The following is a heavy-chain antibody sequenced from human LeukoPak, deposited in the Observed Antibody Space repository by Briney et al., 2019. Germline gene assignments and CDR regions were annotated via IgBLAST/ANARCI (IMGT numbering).Heavy chain of an antibody. J-gene: IGHJ6*03. D-gene: IGHD3-3*01. CDR3: ARACGFLADCYYYYYMDV. V-gene: IGHV1-69*05. CDR1: GGTFSSYA. CDR2: IIPIFGTA. Sequence: SVKVSCKASGGTFSSYAISWVRQAPGQGLEWMGGIIPIFGTANYAQKLQGRVTMTTDTSTSTAYMELRSLRSDDTAVYYCARACGFLADCYYYYYMDVWGKGTTVTVSS.